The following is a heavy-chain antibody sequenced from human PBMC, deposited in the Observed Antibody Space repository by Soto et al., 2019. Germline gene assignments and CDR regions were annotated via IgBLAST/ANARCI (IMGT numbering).Heavy chain of an antibody. CDR2: ISYDGSNK. J-gene: IGHJ4*02. Sequence: QVQLVESGGGVVQPGRSLRLSCAASGFTFSSYGMHWVRQAPGKGLEWVAVISYDGSNKYYADSVQGRFTISRDNAKNTLYLQMNSLRAEDTAVYYCAKEWVYDSSGWSFDSWGQGTLVTASS. V-gene: IGHV3-30*18. CDR1: GFTFSSYG. CDR3: AKEWVYDSSGWSFDS. D-gene: IGHD3-22*01.